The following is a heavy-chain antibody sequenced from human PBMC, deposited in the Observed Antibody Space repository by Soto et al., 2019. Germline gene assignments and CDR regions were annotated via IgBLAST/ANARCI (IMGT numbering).Heavy chain of an antibody. CDR3: ARRERQSYAWDC. D-gene: IGHD1-1*01. V-gene: IGHV3-74*01. CDR1: GFDSIRYG. Sequence: GGSATRSSSALGFDSIRYGVAWLPHHPGNGLEWVSRVNNDGRGSSYADSVSGRFTISRDNAKNTLFLQMNSLRVEDTAVYYYARRERQSYAWDCLGQGTVVTVSS. J-gene: IGHJ4*02. CDR2: VNNDGRGS.